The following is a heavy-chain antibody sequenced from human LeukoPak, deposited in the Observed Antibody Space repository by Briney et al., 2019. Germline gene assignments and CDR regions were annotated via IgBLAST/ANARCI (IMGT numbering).Heavy chain of an antibody. V-gene: IGHV1-2*02. Sequence: GASVKVSCKASGYTFTGYYMHWVRQAPGQGLEWMGWINPNSGGTSYAQKFQGRVTMTRDTSISTAYMELSRLRSDDTAVYYCARGGTSPEPSFDYWGQGTLVTVSS. J-gene: IGHJ4*02. D-gene: IGHD2-2*01. CDR2: INPNSGGT. CDR3: ARGGTSPEPSFDY. CDR1: GYTFTGYY.